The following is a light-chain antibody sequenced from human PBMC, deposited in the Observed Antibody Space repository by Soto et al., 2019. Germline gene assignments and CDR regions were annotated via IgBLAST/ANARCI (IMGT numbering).Light chain of an antibody. CDR3: SSYTSRTSLSFV. J-gene: IGLJ1*01. CDR2: EVT. CDR1: SSDVGGYDY. V-gene: IGLV2-14*01. Sequence: QSALTQPASVSGSPGQSITISCTGTSSDVGGYDYVSWYQQHPGKAPKLMIYEVTNRPSGVSNRFYGSRSGNTASLTISGLLAEDEADYYCSSYTSRTSLSFVFGAGTKLTVL.